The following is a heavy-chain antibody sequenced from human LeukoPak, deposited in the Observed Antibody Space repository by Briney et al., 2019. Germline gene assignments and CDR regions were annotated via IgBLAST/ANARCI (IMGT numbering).Heavy chain of an antibody. CDR2: ISYDGSTK. D-gene: IGHD5-18*01. CDR1: GFTFSSYG. J-gene: IGHJ5*01. CDR3: AKEGVRGYSYGYGTRNKWFDF. Sequence: PGGSLRLSCAASGFTFSSYGMHWVRQAPGKRLEWVAVISYDGSTKYYTNSVKGRFTISRDNSKNTLYLQMNSLRAEDTAVYYCAKEGVRGYSYGYGTRNKWFDFWGQGTLVTVSS. V-gene: IGHV3-30*18.